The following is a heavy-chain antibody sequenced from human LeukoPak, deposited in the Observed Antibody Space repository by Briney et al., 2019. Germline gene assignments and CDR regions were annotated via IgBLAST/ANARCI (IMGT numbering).Heavy chain of an antibody. Sequence: GGSLRLSCAASGFTFSSYWMSWVRQAPGKGLEWVANIKQDGSEKYYVDSVKGRFTISRDNAKNSLYLQMNSLRAEDTAVYYCAKDRYSSGWYGLDYWGQGTLVTVSS. J-gene: IGHJ4*02. D-gene: IGHD6-19*01. CDR1: GFTFSSYW. CDR3: AKDRYSSGWYGLDY. V-gene: IGHV3-7*01. CDR2: IKQDGSEK.